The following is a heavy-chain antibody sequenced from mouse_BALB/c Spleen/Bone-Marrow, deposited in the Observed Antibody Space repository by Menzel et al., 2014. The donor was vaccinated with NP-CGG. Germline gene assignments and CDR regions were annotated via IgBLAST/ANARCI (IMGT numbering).Heavy chain of an antibody. J-gene: IGHJ1*01. Sequence: EVQLVESGGGLVQPGGSLKLSCVASGFTFSSYGMSWVRQTPDKRLELVATINNNGGSTYYPDSVKGQFTISRDNAKNTLYLQMSSLKPEDTAMYYCARVYGWYFDVWGAGTTVTVSS. V-gene: IGHV5-6-3*01. CDR1: GFTFSSYG. CDR2: INNNGGST. D-gene: IGHD1-1*01. CDR3: ARVYGWYFDV.